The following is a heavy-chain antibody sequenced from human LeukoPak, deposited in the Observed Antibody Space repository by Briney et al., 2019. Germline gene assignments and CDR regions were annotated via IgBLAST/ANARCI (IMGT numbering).Heavy chain of an antibody. CDR3: ATSTLAVAGVRYYYYGMDV. CDR2: ISYDGSNK. J-gene: IGHJ6*04. V-gene: IGHV3-30*04. CDR1: GFTFDDYA. D-gene: IGHD6-19*01. Sequence: GGSLRLSCAASGFTFDDYAMHWVRQAPGKGLEWVAVISYDGSNKYYADSVKGRFTISRDNSKNTLYLQMNSLRAEDTAVYYCATSTLAVAGVRYYYYGMDVWGKGTTVTVSS.